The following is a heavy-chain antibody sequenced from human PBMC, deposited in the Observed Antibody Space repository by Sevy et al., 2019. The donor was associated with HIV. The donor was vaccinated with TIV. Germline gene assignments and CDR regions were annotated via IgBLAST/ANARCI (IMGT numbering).Heavy chain of an antibody. CDR1: GFTFSSYA. CDR2: ISYDGSNK. V-gene: IGHV3-30-3*01. CDR3: AGSSGWYGHDAFDI. Sequence: GGSLRLSCAASGFTFSSYAMHWVRQAPGKGLEWVAVISYDGSNKYYADSVNGRFTISRDNSKNTLYLQMNSLRAEDTAVYYCAGSSGWYGHDAFDIWGQGTMVTVSS. D-gene: IGHD6-19*01. J-gene: IGHJ3*02.